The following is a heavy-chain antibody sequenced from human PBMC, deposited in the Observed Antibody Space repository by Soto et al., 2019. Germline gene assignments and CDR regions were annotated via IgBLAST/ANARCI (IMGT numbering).Heavy chain of an antibody. CDR3: ARGGGYYGSGAYYRGYFDH. J-gene: IGHJ4*02. V-gene: IGHV1-18*01. CDR1: GYTFTNYG. Sequence: ASVKVSCKASGYTFTNYGISWVRQAPGQGLEWMGWVSAYNGNTNYAQRLQGRVTMTTDTSTSTAYMELRSLRSDDTAVYYCARGGGYYGSGAYYRGYFDHWGLGTLVTVSS. D-gene: IGHD3-10*01. CDR2: VSAYNGNT.